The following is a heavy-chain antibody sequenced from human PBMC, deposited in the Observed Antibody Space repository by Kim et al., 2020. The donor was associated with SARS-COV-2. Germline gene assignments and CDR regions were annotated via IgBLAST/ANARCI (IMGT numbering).Heavy chain of an antibody. V-gene: IGHV4-31*03. Sequence: SETLSLTCTVSGGSISSGGYYWSWIRQHPGKGLEWIGYIYYSGSTYYNPSLKSRVTISVDTSKNQFSLKLSSVTAADTAVYYCARRRVVRSYFDYWGQGTLVTVSS. J-gene: IGHJ4*02. CDR3: ARRRVVRSYFDY. CDR1: GGSISSGGYY. CDR2: IYYSGST. D-gene: IGHD2-8*01.